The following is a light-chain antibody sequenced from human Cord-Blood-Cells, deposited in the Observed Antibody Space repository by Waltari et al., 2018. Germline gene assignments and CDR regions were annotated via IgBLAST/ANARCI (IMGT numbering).Light chain of an antibody. CDR3: SSYTSSSTHVV. Sequence: QSALTQPASVSGSPGQSITISCTGTSSDVGCSNYVPWYQQLPGKAPKLMIYDVSNRPSGVSNRFSGSKSGNTASLTISGLQAEDEADYYCSSYTSSSTHVVFGGGTKLTVL. J-gene: IGLJ2*01. V-gene: IGLV2-14*01. CDR2: DVS. CDR1: SSDVGCSNY.